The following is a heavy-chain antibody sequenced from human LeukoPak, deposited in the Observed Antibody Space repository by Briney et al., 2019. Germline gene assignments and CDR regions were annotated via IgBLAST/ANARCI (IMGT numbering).Heavy chain of an antibody. CDR1: GFTFSNYG. D-gene: IGHD3-22*01. CDR2: ITSGVGIT. CDR3: AKGDYYDLDY. J-gene: IGHJ4*02. V-gene: IGHV3-23*01. Sequence: GGSLRLSCAASGFTFSNYGMNWVRQAPGKGLEWVSIITSGVGITYYADSVKGRFTISRDNSKNTLYLQMSSLRAEDTAVYYCAKGDYYDLDYWGQGTLVTVSS.